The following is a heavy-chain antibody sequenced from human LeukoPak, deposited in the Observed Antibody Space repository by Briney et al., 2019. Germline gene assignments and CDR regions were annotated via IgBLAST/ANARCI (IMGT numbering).Heavy chain of an antibody. D-gene: IGHD5-24*01. CDR2: ISSSGGYT. Sequence: AGGSLRLSCAASGFTFSNFWMTWVRQAPGKGLDWVSAISSSGGYTYYADSAKGRFTISRDDPKNSLYLQMNSLRAEDTAVYYCARASMRMATAGLVDYWGQGTLVTVSS. J-gene: IGHJ4*02. V-gene: IGHV3-21*04. CDR3: ARASMRMATAGLVDY. CDR1: GFTFSNFW.